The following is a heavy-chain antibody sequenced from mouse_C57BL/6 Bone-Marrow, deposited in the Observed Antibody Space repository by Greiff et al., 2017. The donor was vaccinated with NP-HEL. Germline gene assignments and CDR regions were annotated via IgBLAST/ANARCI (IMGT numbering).Heavy chain of an antibody. Sequence: VQLQQSGAELVKPGASVKLSCKASGYTFTSYWMHWVKQRPGQGLEWIGMIHPNSGSTNYNEKFKSKATLTVDKSSSTAYMQLSSLTSEDSAVYYCARSGSGYPAWFAYWGQGTLVTVSA. D-gene: IGHD3-2*02. CDR3: ARSGSGYPAWFAY. V-gene: IGHV1-64*01. CDR1: GYTFTSYW. J-gene: IGHJ3*01. CDR2: IHPNSGST.